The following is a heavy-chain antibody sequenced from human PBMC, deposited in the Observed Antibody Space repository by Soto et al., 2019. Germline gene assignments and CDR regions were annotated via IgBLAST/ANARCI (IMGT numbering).Heavy chain of an antibody. CDR3: AKDGGPYKRNWYFDL. CDR1: GFTFSDYG. J-gene: IGHJ2*01. CDR2: IGNGGGDI. V-gene: IGHV3-23*01. D-gene: IGHD3-16*01. Sequence: EVQLLESGGGVEQPGGSLTLSCAASGFTFSDYGMTWVRQAAGKGLEWVSFIGNGGGDIYYADSVKGRFTVSRDNSKNTIYLQISSLRVEDTAVYYCAKDGGPYKRNWYFDLWGRGTPVTVSS.